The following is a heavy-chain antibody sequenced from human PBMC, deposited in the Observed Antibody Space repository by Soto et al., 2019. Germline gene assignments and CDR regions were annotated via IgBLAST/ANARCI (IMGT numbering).Heavy chain of an antibody. J-gene: IGHJ4*02. Sequence: EVQLLESGGGLVQPGGSLRLSCAVSGFTFSSYAMSWVRQAPGKGLKWVSIISGDGSSTYYAESVKGRFTISRDNSQNTLYLQMNSLRAEDTAVYFCAKDSEGFSLSWPLDSWGQGTLVTVSS. D-gene: IGHD1-26*01. CDR3: AKDSEGFSLSWPLDS. CDR2: ISGDGSST. CDR1: GFTFSSYA. V-gene: IGHV3-23*01.